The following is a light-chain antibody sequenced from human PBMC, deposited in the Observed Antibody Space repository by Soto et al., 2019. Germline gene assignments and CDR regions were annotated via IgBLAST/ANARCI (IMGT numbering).Light chain of an antibody. CDR1: SSDVGIYNY. V-gene: IGLV2-23*02. Sequence: QSALTQPRSVSGSPGQSVTISCTGTSSDVGIYNYVSWYQQSPGKAPKLMIFEVNKRPSGVSNRFSGSKSGNTASLTISGLKVEDEADYYCCSSGGSPTYVFGTGTKLTVL. CDR3: CSSGGSPTYV. CDR2: EVN. J-gene: IGLJ1*01.